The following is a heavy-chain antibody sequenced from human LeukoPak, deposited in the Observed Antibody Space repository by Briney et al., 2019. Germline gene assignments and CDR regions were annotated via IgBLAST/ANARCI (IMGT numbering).Heavy chain of an antibody. CDR3: ARGGSPPEALGDTFDI. Sequence: GGSVSVLCGACGFIFSSYWMNWVRRGWGWGVVWVSRINSDGSGTSYADSVKGRFTISRDNAKNTLYLQMNSLRAEDTAVYYCARGGSPPEALGDTFDIWGQGTMVTVSS. J-gene: IGHJ3*02. CDR2: INSDGSGT. V-gene: IGHV3-74*01. CDR1: GFIFSSYW. D-gene: IGHD1-26*01.